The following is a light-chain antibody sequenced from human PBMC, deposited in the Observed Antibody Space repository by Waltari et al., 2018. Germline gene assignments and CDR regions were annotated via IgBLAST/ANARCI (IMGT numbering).Light chain of an antibody. CDR1: QSVLSISNNKHY. CDR3: QQCYTYPYT. CDR2: WAS. J-gene: IGKJ2*01. V-gene: IGKV4-1*01. Sequence: DIVMTQSTDSLAVSLGERATINCKSSQSVLSISNNKHYLGWYQQKPGQTPKLLISWASTRESGVPDRFSGSGSGTDFTLTISSLQTEDVAVYYCQQCYTYPYTFGQGTNLEIK.